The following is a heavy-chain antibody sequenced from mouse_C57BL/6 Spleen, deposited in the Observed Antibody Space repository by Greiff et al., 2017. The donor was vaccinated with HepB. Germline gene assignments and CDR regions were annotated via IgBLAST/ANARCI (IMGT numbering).Heavy chain of an antibody. Sequence: EVKLMESGGGLVQPKGSLKLSCAASGFSFNTYAMNWVRQAPVKGLEWVARIRSKSNNYATYYADSVKDRFTSSRDDSESMLYLQMNNLETEDTAMYYCVRAGLRGYFDYWGQGTTLTVSS. J-gene: IGHJ2*01. CDR1: GFSFNTYA. D-gene: IGHD3-1*01. CDR3: VRAGLRGYFDY. V-gene: IGHV10-1*01. CDR2: IRSKSNNYAT.